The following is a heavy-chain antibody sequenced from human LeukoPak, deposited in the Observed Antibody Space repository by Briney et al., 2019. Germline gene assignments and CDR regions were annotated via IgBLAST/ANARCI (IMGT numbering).Heavy chain of an antibody. Sequence: SGTLSLTCSLSGGSISGHYWTWIRQPPGKGLEWIGQIHYSGRPDYNPSLKSRITLSVDTSKNQISLELSSVTAADTAVYYCARFGVDYDMDVWGQGTTVTVSS. J-gene: IGHJ6*02. D-gene: IGHD3-3*01. V-gene: IGHV4-59*11. CDR1: GGSISGHY. CDR3: ARFGVDYDMDV. CDR2: IHYSGRP.